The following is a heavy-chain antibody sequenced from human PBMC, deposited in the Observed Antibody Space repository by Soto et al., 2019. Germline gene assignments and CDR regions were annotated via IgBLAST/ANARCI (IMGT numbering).Heavy chain of an antibody. J-gene: IGHJ6*02. V-gene: IGHV3-53*01. CDR2: IYSGGST. CDR3: ARDLQLDFYYYGMDV. Sequence: GGSLILSCVASGFIVISNYMNWVRQAPGKGLEWVSVIYSGGSTYYADSVKGRFTVSRDNSKNTLYLQMNSLRAEDTAVYYCARDLQLDFYYYGMDVWGQGTTVTVSS. CDR1: GFIVISNY. D-gene: IGHD6-13*01.